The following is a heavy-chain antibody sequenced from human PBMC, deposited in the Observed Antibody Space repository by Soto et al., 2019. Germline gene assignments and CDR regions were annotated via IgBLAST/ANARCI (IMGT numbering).Heavy chain of an antibody. J-gene: IGHJ2*01. V-gene: IGHV4-59*01. CDR3: AASQGPGQWYFRL. Sequence: QVQLQESGPGLVKPSETLSLTCTVSGGSISSYYWSWIRQPPGKGLEWIGYIYYSGSTNYNPSLTNRATITLDTFKNRFSRKVISVTAADTAVDYCAASQGPGQWYFRLRGRGTLVMVSS. D-gene: IGHD2-2*01. CDR2: IYYSGST. CDR1: GGSISSYY.